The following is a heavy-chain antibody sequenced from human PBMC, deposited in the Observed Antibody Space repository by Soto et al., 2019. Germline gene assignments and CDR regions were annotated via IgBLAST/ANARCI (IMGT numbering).Heavy chain of an antibody. CDR3: AKVTPGAVAGYEYFQH. V-gene: IGHV3-30*18. Sequence: QVQLVESGEGVVQPGRSLRLSCAASGFTFSSYGMHWVCQAPGKGLEWVAVISYDGSNKYYADSVKGRFTISRDNSKNTLYLQMNSLRAEDTAVYYCAKVTPGAVAGYEYFQHWGQGTLVTVSS. CDR1: GFTFSSYG. CDR2: ISYDGSNK. J-gene: IGHJ1*01. D-gene: IGHD6-19*01.